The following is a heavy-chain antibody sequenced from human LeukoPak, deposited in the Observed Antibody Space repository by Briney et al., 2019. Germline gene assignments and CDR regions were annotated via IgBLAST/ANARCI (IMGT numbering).Heavy chain of an antibody. Sequence: ASVKVSCKASGYTFTGYYMHWVRQAPGQGLEWMGWINPNSGGTNYAQKFQGRITMTRDTSISTAYMELSSLRSEDTAVYYCARAASRITIFGVLPARYMDVWGKGTTVTVSS. CDR1: GYTFTGYY. V-gene: IGHV1-2*02. J-gene: IGHJ6*03. CDR2: INPNSGGT. CDR3: ARAASRITIFGVLPARYMDV. D-gene: IGHD3-3*01.